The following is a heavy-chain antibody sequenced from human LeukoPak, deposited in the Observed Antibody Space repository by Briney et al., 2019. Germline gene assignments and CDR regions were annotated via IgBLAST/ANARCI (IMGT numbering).Heavy chain of an antibody. CDR3: ARGIALYGDYGGHYFDY. CDR2: IYYSGST. D-gene: IGHD4-17*01. CDR1: GGSISSGGYY. J-gene: IGHJ4*02. Sequence: PSETLSLTCTVSGGSISSGGYYWSWIRQHPGKGLEWIGYIYYSGSTYYNPSLKSRVTISVDTSKNQFSLKLSSVTAADTAVYYCARGIALYGDYGGHYFDYWGQGTLVTVSS. V-gene: IGHV4-31*03.